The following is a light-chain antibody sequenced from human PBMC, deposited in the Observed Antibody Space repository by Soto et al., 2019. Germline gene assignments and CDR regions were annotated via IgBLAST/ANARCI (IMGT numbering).Light chain of an antibody. J-gene: IGKJ4*01. CDR1: QDISNY. CDR3: QQYDNLPLT. V-gene: IGKV1-33*01. Sequence: DIQMTQSPSSLSASVGDRVTITCQASQDISNYLNWYQQKPGKAPKLLIYDASNLETGVPSRFSGSGSGTDFNFDISSLQAEDIATYDCQQYDNLPLTFGGGTKVEIK. CDR2: DAS.